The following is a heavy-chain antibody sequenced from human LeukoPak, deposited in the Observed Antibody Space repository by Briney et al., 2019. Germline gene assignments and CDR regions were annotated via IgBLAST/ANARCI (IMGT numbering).Heavy chain of an antibody. CDR2: INHSGST. CDR3: ASGILTGYSAYYFDY. Sequence: SSETLSLTCAVYGGSFSGYYWSWIRQPPGKGLEWIGEINHSGSTNYNPSLKSRVTISVDTSKNQFSLKLSSVTAADTAVYYRASGILTGYSAYYFDYWGQGTLVTVSS. D-gene: IGHD3-9*01. CDR1: GGSFSGYY. V-gene: IGHV4-34*01. J-gene: IGHJ4*02.